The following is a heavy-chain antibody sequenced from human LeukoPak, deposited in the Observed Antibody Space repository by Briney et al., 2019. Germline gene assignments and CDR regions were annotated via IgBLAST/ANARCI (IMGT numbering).Heavy chain of an antibody. V-gene: IGHV1-69*04. J-gene: IGHJ1*01. CDR2: IIPILGIA. D-gene: IGHD6-19*01. CDR1: GGTFSSYA. CDR3: AREISSGLEYFQH. Sequence: SVKVSCKASGGTFSSYAISWVRQAPGQGLEWMGRIIPILGIANYAQKFQGRVTITADKSTSTAYMELSRLRSDDTAVYYCAREISSGLEYFQHWGQGTLVTVSS.